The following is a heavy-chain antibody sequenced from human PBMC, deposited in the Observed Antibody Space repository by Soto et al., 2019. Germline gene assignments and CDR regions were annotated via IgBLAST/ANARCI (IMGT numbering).Heavy chain of an antibody. CDR1: GFTFSSYA. J-gene: IGHJ1*01. CDR2: ISYDGSNK. V-gene: IGHV3-30-3*01. D-gene: IGHD6-6*01. Sequence: XESLRLSCAACGFTFSSYAMHWVRQAPGKGLEWVAVISYDGSNKYYADSVKGRFTISRDNSKNTLYLQMNSLRAEDTAVYYCARDSSIAARYGYFQQWAQGTLVTVSS. CDR3: ARDSSIAARYGYFQQ.